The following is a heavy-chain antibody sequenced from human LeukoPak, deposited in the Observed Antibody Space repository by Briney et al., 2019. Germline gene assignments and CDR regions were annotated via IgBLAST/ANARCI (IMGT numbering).Heavy chain of an antibody. J-gene: IGHJ4*02. V-gene: IGHV3-20*04. CDR1: GFTFDDYG. CDR2: INWNGGST. D-gene: IGHD6-6*01. CDR3: ARAGRIAARPGRTYFDY. Sequence: GGSPRLSCAASGFTFDDYGVSWVRQAPGKGLEWVSGINWNGGSTGYADSVKGRFTISRDNAKNSLYLQMNSLSAEDTALYYCARAGRIAARPGRTYFDYWGQGTLVTVSS.